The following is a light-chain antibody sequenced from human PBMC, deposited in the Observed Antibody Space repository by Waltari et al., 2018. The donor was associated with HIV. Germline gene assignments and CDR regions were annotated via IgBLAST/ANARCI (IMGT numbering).Light chain of an antibody. CDR3: CSYAGSSTFWV. V-gene: IGLV2-23*03. CDR2: EGS. CDR1: SSDVGSYNL. Sequence: QSALTQPASVSGSPGQSITISCTGTSSDVGSYNLVSWYQQHPVKAPKLMLYEGSKRPSGVSNRFSGSKSGNTASLTISGLQAEDEADYYCCSYAGSSTFWVFGGGTKLTVL. J-gene: IGLJ3*02.